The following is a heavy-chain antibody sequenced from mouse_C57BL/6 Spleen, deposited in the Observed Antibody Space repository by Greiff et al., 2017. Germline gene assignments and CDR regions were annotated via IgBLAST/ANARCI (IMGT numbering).Heavy chain of an antibody. Sequence: QVQLQQSGPELVKPGASVKISCKASGYAFSSSWMNWVKQRPGKGLEWIGRIYPGDGDTNYNGKFKGKATLTADKSSSTAYMQLSSLTSEDSAVYFCARPGISNYVSDYWGQGTTLTVSS. CDR1: GYAFSSSW. J-gene: IGHJ2*01. D-gene: IGHD2-5*01. CDR3: ARPGISNYVSDY. CDR2: IYPGDGDT. V-gene: IGHV1-82*01.